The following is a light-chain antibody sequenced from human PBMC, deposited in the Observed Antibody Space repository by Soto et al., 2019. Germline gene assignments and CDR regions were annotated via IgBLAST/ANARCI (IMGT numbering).Light chain of an antibody. J-gene: IGLJ1*01. CDR1: KLGDKY. CDR2: QDS. V-gene: IGLV3-1*01. Sequence: SYELTQPPSVSVSPGQTASITCSGDKLGDKYACWYQQKPGQSPVLVIYQDSKRPSGIPERFSGSNSGNTATLTISGTQAMDEADYYCQVWDSSTAGVFGTGTKLTVL. CDR3: QVWDSSTAGV.